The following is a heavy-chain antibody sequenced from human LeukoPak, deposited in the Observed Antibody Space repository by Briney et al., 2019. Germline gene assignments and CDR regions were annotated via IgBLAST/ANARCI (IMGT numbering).Heavy chain of an antibody. V-gene: IGHV3-48*03. CDR3: ARESGITMLRGAHTP. Sequence: GGSLRLSCAASGFTFSSYEMNWVRQAPGKGLEWVSYISSSGSTIYYADSVKGRFTVSRDNAKNSLYLQMNSLRAEDTAVYYCARESGITMLRGAHTPWGQGILVTVSS. CDR2: ISSSGSTI. D-gene: IGHD3-10*01. CDR1: GFTFSSYE. J-gene: IGHJ5*02.